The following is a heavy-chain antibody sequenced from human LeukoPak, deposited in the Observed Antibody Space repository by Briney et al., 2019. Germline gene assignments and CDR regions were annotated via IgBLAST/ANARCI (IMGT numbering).Heavy chain of an antibody. V-gene: IGHV4-38-2*01. CDR1: GYSISSGYY. D-gene: IGHD2-2*02. CDR2: IYHSGST. CDR3: ARTACSSTSCYRIIFDY. Sequence: ASETLSLTCAVSGYSISSGYYWGWIRQPAGKGLEWIGSIYHSGSTYYNPSLKSRVTISVDTSKNQFSLKLSSVTAADTAVYYCARTACSSTSCYRIIFDYWGQGTLVTVSS. J-gene: IGHJ4*02.